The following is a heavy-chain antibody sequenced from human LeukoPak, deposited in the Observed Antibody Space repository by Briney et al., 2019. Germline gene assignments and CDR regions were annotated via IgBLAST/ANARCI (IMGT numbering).Heavy chain of an antibody. D-gene: IGHD2-15*01. CDR3: AKARGSGIVVVVAATYYFDY. J-gene: IGHJ4*02. Sequence: GGSLRLSCAASGFTFSNYEMNWVRQAPGKGLEWVSAISGSGGSTYYADSVKGRFTISRDNSKNTLYLQMNSLRAEDTAVYYCAKARGSGIVVVVAATYYFDYWGQGTLVTVSS. CDR2: ISGSGGST. V-gene: IGHV3-23*01. CDR1: GFTFSNYE.